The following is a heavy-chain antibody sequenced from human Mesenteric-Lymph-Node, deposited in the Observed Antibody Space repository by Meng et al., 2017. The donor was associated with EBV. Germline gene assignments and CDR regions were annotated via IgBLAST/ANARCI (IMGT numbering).Heavy chain of an antibody. CDR1: GWTFSGDY. CDR2: INAGEST. D-gene: IGHD4-17*01. CDR3: ARTIAGEYGDYVVPLDY. J-gene: IGHJ4*02. V-gene: IGHV4-34*01. Sequence: VQLVVGGSCPLIPSGSHSLPRPGLGWTFSGDYWAWTRRPRGKGLDWIGEINAGESTNYNPSLKSRVTMSIDTSKNQFSLKLSSVTAADTAVYYCARTIAGEYGDYVVPLDYWGQGTLVTVSS.